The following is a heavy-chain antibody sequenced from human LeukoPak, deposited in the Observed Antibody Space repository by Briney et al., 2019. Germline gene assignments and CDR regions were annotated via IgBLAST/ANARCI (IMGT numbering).Heavy chain of an antibody. CDR3: ARLPSMGWFDP. Sequence: PGGSLRLSCAASGFTFSLYWMSWVRQAPGKGLEGVANIKQDGTEKYYVDSVKGRFTISRDNANNSLYLQMNSLRAEDTAVYFCARLPSMGWFDPWGQGTLVTVSA. CDR1: GFTFSLYW. V-gene: IGHV3-7*01. CDR2: IKQDGTEK. J-gene: IGHJ5*02.